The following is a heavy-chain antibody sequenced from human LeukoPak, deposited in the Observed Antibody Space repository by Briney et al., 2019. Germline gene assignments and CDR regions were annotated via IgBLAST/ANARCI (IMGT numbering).Heavy chain of an antibody. D-gene: IGHD3-22*01. CDR1: GGTFSSYA. V-gene: IGHV1-69*04. CDR2: IIPIFGIA. CDR3: ARERADSGGYYIFDY. Sequence: AASVKVSCKASGGTFSSYAISWVRQAPGQGLEWMGRIIPIFGIANYAQKFQGRVTITADKSTSTAYMELSSLRSEDTAVYYCARERADSGGYYIFDYWGQGTLVTVSS. J-gene: IGHJ4*02.